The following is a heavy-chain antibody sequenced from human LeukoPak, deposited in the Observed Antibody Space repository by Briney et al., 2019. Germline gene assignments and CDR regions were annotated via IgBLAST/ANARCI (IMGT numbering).Heavy chain of an antibody. D-gene: IGHD5-18*01. CDR1: GGSISGYY. Sequence: PSETLSLTCTVSGGSISGYYWSWIRQPPGKGLEWIGYIYYSGSTNYNPSLKSRVTISVDTSKNQFSLKLSSVTAADTAVYYCARAVGAMVTRYYYYMDVWGKGTTVTISS. CDR3: ARAVGAMVTRYYYYMDV. J-gene: IGHJ6*03. CDR2: IYYSGST. V-gene: IGHV4-59*01.